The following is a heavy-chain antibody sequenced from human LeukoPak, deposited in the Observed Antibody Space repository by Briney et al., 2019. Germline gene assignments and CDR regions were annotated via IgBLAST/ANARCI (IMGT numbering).Heavy chain of an antibody. CDR1: GFIFSSYG. D-gene: IGHD3-22*01. J-gene: IGHJ4*02. CDR3: AKDRDSSSWYSPSDF. CDR2: TRYDGSNK. Sequence: PGGSLRLSCAASGFIFSSYGMHWVRQAPGKGLEWVAFTRYDGSNKYYADSVKGRFTISRDNSKNTLYLQMSSLRAEDTAVYYCAKDRDSSSWYSPSDFWGQGTLVTVSS. V-gene: IGHV3-30*02.